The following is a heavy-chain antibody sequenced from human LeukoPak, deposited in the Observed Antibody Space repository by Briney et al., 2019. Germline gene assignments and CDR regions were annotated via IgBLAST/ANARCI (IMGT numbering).Heavy chain of an antibody. CDR3: ARTRRITMVRGGILFDP. CDR1: GGSISSGGYY. J-gene: IGHJ5*02. D-gene: IGHD3-10*01. CDR2: IYYSGST. Sequence: PSETLPLTCTVSGGSISSGGYYWSWIRQHPGKGLEWIGYIYYSGSTYYNPSLKSRVTISVDTSKNQFSLKLSSVTAADTAVYYCARTRRITMVRGGILFDPWGQGTLVTVSS. V-gene: IGHV4-31*03.